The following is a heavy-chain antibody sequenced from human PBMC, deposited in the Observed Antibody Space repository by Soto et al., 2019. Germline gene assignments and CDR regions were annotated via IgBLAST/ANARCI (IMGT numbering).Heavy chain of an antibody. J-gene: IGHJ6*03. CDR2: IYYSGST. CDR1: GGSISSGGYY. D-gene: IGHD3-10*01. CDR3: ARGGKIYYCSGSYYSYYKAV. Sequence: PSDTLSLTCTVSGGSISSGGYYWSWIRQHPGKGLEWIGYIYYSGSTYYNPSLKSRVTISVDTSKNQFSLKLSSVTAADTAVYYCARGGKIYYCSGSYYSYYKAVWGKGTTVT. V-gene: IGHV4-31*03.